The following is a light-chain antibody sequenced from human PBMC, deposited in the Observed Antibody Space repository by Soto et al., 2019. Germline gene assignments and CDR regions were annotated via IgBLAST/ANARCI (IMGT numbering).Light chain of an antibody. J-gene: IGKJ1*01. CDR3: QQSYSSPRT. CDR1: QTISSY. Sequence: DIRMTQSPPSLSASAGDRVTITCRASQTISSYLNWYQQTPGKAPKLLIYAASSLQSGVPSRFSGSGSGTDFTLTISRLQPEDFATYYCQQSYSSPRTFGQGTKVEIK. V-gene: IGKV1-39*01. CDR2: AAS.